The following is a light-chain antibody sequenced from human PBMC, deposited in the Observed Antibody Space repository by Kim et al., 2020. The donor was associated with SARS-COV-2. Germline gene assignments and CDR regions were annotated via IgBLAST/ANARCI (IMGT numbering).Light chain of an antibody. J-gene: IGLJ2*01. V-gene: IGLV2-23*02. Sequence: QSITISCTGTSNEVGSYNLVSWYQQHPGKAPKLMIYEVTERPSGVSNRFSGSKSGNTASLTISGLQAEDEADYYCCSYAGSSTFVVFGGGTQLTVL. CDR1: SNEVGSYNL. CDR3: CSYAGSSTFVV. CDR2: EVT.